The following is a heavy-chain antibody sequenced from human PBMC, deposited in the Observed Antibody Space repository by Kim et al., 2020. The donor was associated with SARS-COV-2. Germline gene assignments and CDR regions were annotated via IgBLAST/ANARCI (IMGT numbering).Heavy chain of an antibody. V-gene: IGHV4-39*01. J-gene: IGHJ4*02. CDR1: GGSISSSSYY. CDR3: AGTSVLRYFDWLLVLPPLDY. Sequence: SETLSLTCTVSGGSISSSSYYWGWIRQPPGKGLEWIGSIYYSGSTYYNPSLKSRVTISVDTSKNQFTLKLSPVTAADTAVYYCAGTSVLRYFDWLLVLPPLDYWGQGTLVTVSS. CDR2: IYYSGST. D-gene: IGHD3-9*01.